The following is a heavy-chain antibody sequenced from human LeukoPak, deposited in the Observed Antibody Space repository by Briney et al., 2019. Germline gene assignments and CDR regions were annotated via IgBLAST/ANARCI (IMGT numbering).Heavy chain of an antibody. CDR1: GFTFSSYA. CDR2: ISSNGGST. J-gene: IGHJ4*02. V-gene: IGHV3-64*01. CDR3: AREAVPAALDY. Sequence: GGSLRLSCAASGFTFSSYAMHWVRQAPGKGLEYVSAISSNGGSTYYANSVKGRFTISRDNSKNTLYLQMGSLRAEDMAVYHCAREAVPAALDYWGQGTLVTVSS. D-gene: IGHD2-2*01.